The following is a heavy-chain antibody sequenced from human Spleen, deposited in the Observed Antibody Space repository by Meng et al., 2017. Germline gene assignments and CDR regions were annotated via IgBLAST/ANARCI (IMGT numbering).Heavy chain of an antibody. CDR1: GGSLSGYY. J-gene: IGHJ1*01. V-gene: IGHV4-34*02. Sequence: QVQLQQWGAGLLKPSETLSLPCAVYGGSLSGYYWSWIRQPPGKGLEWIGDVHHRGSTNYNPSLKSRVTISVDTSKNQFSLNLSSVTAADTAVYYCARLYNSRWNAAEYFQHWGQGTLVTVSS. CDR3: ARLYNSRWNAAEYFQH. CDR2: VHHRGST. D-gene: IGHD6-13*01.